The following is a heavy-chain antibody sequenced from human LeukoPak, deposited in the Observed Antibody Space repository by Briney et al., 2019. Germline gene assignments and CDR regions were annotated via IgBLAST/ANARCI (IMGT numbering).Heavy chain of an antibody. CDR1: GFTFSSYA. J-gene: IGHJ5*02. D-gene: IGHD6-19*01. CDR3: AKTSGWTDNCFDP. Sequence: QSGGSLRLSCAASGFTFSSYAMSWVRQAPGKGLEWVSGISGSGGGTYNADSVKGRFTISRDNSKNTLYLQMNSLRAEDTAVYYCAKTSGWTDNCFDPWGQGTLVTVSS. CDR2: ISGSGGGT. V-gene: IGHV3-23*01.